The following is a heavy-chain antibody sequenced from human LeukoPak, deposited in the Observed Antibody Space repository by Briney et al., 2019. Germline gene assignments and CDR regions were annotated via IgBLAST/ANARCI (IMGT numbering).Heavy chain of an antibody. V-gene: IGHV4-38-2*01. J-gene: IGHJ3*01. CDR3: AGGGYIFDSSVYYVKYPFHV. CDR1: NYSISSGYY. Sequence: SETLSLTCAVSNYSISSGYYWGWIRQPPGRGLEWIGSFYHAVTTYYNPSLKSRVSISVDTSKNQFSLKVTSVTAADTAIYYCAGGGYIFDSSVYYVKYPFHVWGKGTMVTVSS. CDR2: FYHAVTT. D-gene: IGHD3-22*01.